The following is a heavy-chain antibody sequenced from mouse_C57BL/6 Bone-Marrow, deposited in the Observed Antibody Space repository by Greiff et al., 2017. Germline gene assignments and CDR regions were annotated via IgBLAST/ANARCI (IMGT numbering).Heavy chain of an antibody. J-gene: IGHJ2*01. D-gene: IGHD1-1*01. V-gene: IGHV5-4*01. Sequence: EVQLVESGGGLVKPGGSLKLSCAASGFTFSSYAMSWVRQTPEKRLEWVATISDGGSYTYYPDNVKGRFTISRDKAKNNLYLQMSHLKSEDTAMYYCAREGYYGSSHYWGQGTTLTVSS. CDR3: AREGYYGSSHY. CDR2: ISDGGSYT. CDR1: GFTFSSYA.